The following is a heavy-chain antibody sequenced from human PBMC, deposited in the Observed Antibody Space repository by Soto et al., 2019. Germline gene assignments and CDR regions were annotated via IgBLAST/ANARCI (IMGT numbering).Heavy chain of an antibody. Sequence: SETLSLTCSVSGDSVSSGDYYWSWIRQPPGKGLEWIGHVYFSGSTNYIPSLKSRLTMSVDTAKNQFSLKLNSVTAADTAVYYCARDHPATIFGVVITFDYWGQGTLVTVSS. CDR1: GDSVSSGDYY. V-gene: IGHV4-61*08. CDR2: VYFSGST. D-gene: IGHD3-3*01. J-gene: IGHJ4*02. CDR3: ARDHPATIFGVVITFDY.